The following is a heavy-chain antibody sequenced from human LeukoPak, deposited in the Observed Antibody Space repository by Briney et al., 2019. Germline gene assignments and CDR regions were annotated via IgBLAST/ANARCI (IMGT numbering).Heavy chain of an antibody. CDR1: GYSFTSYW. V-gene: IGHV5-51*01. J-gene: IGHJ4*02. Sequence: GESLKISCKGSGYSFTSYWIGWVRQMPGKGLEWMGIIYPGDSDIRYSPSFQGQVTISADKSISTAYLQWSSLKASDTAMYYCARQSVLLWFGESYYFDYWGQGTLVTVSS. D-gene: IGHD3-10*01. CDR2: IYPGDSDI. CDR3: ARQSVLLWFGESYYFDY.